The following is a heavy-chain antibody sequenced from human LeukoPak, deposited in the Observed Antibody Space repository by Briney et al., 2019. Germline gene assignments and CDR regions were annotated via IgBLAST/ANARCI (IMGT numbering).Heavy chain of an antibody. CDR1: GFTFSSYG. CDR2: IKSKTDGGTT. D-gene: IGHD3-3*01. CDR3: TTDSSFITIFGG. Sequence: PGRSLRLSCAASGFTFSSYGMHWVRQAPGKGLEWVGRIKSKTDGGTTDYAAPVKGRFTISRDDSKNTLYLQMNSLKTEDTAVYYCTTDSSFITIFGGWGQGTLVTVSS. J-gene: IGHJ4*02. V-gene: IGHV3-15*01.